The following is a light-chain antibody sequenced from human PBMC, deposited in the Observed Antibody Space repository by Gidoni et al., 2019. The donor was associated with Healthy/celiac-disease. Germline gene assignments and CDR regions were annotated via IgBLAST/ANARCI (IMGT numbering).Light chain of an antibody. CDR1: QSVSSS. CDR2: GAS. V-gene: IGKV3-15*01. J-gene: IGKJ1*01. CDR3: QQYNNCPPWT. Sequence: EIVMTQSPATLSVSPGERATLSCRASQSVSSSLAGYQQQPVQAPRLLLYGASTRATGSPARFSGSGSGTAFTLPISSLQSADFAVYYCQQYNNCPPWTFGQGTKVEIK.